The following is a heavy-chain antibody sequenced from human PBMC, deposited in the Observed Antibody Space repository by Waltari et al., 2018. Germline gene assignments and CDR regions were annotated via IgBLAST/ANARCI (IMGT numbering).Heavy chain of an antibody. V-gene: IGHV3-23*03. D-gene: IGHD1-26*01. Sequence: EVQLLESGGGLVQPGGSLRLSCAASGFNFNSYAMSWVRQAPGKGREWVSVLDSGESRGYYADSVKGRCTSARDNSKNTLYLQMNRLRAEDTAVYYCAKDVGRSKRAYWGQGTLVTVSS. CDR3: AKDVGRSKRAY. CDR1: GFNFNSYA. CDR2: LDSGESRG. J-gene: IGHJ4*02.